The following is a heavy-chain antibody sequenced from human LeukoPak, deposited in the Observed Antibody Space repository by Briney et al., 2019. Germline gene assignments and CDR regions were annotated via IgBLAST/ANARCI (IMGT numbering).Heavy chain of an antibody. V-gene: IGHV3-23*01. J-gene: IGHJ4*02. D-gene: IGHD3-9*01. CDR1: GFTFSTYG. CDR2: ISGSGAST. Sequence: GGSLRLSCAASGFTFSTYGMSWVRRAPGKGLEWVSSISGSGASTYYADSVKGRFTISRDNSKNTLYLQMNSLRAEDTAVYYCANLHYDILTGYIYCFDYWGQGTLVTVSS. CDR3: ANLHYDILTGYIYCFDY.